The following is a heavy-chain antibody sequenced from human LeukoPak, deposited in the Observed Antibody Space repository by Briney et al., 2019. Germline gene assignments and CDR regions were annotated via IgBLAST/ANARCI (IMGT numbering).Heavy chain of an antibody. CDR1: GFTVSSNY. CDR3: ARAGYYYDSSGYYYVDY. D-gene: IGHD3-22*01. J-gene: IGHJ4*02. V-gene: IGHV3-53*01. CDR2: IYSGGST. Sequence: GGSLRLSCAASGFTVSSNYMGWVRQAPGKGLEWVSVIYSGGSTYYADSVKGRFTISRDNSKNTLYLQMNSLRAEDTAVYYCARAGYYYDSSGYYYVDYWGQGTLVTVSS.